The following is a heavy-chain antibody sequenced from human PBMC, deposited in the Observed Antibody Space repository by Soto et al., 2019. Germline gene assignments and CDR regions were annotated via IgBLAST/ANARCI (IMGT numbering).Heavy chain of an antibody. CDR1: GDSINNYY. V-gene: IGHV4-59*01. Sequence: SETLSRTCTVSGDSINNYYWSWIRQPQGKRLEWIGYIYYTGSTTYNPSLESRVTMSVDTSKNQFSLKLNSVNAADTAVYYCAKYRRTQAEGFTLDYWGRGTLVTVSS. D-gene: IGHD2-2*01. J-gene: IGHJ4*02. CDR2: IYYTGST. CDR3: AKYRRTQAEGFTLDY.